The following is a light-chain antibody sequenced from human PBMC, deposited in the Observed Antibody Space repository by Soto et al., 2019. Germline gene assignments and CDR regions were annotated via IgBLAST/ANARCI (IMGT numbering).Light chain of an antibody. V-gene: IGKV1-9*01. J-gene: IGKJ5*01. CDR3: QQLNSYPIT. CDR2: AAS. Sequence: DIQLTQSPSFLSASVGDRVTITCRASQGLSSDLAWYQQKPGKAPKLLIYAASTLQSGVPSRVSGSGSGTEFTLTIRSLQPEDFATDYCQQLNSYPITFGQGTRLEIK. CDR1: QGLSSD.